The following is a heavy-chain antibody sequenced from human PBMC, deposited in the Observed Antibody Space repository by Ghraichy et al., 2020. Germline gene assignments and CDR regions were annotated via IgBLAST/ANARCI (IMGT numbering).Heavy chain of an antibody. CDR1: GGSFSGYY. D-gene: IGHD3-3*01. J-gene: IGHJ6*02. CDR3: ARGRNYDFWSGQSYYYYGMDV. Sequence: SETLSLTCAVYGGSFSGYYWSWIRQPPGKRLEWIGEINHSGSTNYNPSLKSRVTISVDTSKNQFSLKLSSVTAADTAVYYCARGRNYDFWSGQSYYYYGMDVWGQGTTVTVSS. V-gene: IGHV4-34*01. CDR2: INHSGST.